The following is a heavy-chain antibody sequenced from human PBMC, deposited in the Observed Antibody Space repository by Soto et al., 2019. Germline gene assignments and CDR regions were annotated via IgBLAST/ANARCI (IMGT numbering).Heavy chain of an antibody. V-gene: IGHV4-59*08. Sequence: QVQLQQSGPRLVKPSETLSLTCTVSSGPSRSYNWGWIRQSPRRGLEWIGYVYYTGDTAYNPSLPSRVTLTAETSPNNLPLILSSVAAPDTAVYYCVSQGNDYPPGLADGWGQGTTVTVSS. CDR1: SGPSRSYN. J-gene: IGHJ6*02. CDR3: VSQGNDYPPGLADG. CDR2: VYYTGDT. D-gene: IGHD1-1*01.